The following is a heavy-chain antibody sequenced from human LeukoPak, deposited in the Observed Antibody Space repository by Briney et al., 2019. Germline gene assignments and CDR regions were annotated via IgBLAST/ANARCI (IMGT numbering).Heavy chain of an antibody. V-gene: IGHV4-4*07. Sequence: PSETLSLTCTVSGGSISSYYWSWIRQPAGKGLEWIGHMYNSGSTNYNPSLKGRVTMSVATSKNQFSLHLSSVTAADTAVYYCARSAFLVTAPGLYYFDYWGQGTLVAVSS. D-gene: IGHD6-13*01. CDR1: GGSISSYY. CDR2: MYNSGST. J-gene: IGHJ4*02. CDR3: ARSAFLVTAPGLYYFDY.